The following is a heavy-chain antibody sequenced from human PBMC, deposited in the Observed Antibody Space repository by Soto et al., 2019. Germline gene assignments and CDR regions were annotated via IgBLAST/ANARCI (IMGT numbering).Heavy chain of an antibody. CDR2: MNPGSGDT. Sequence: ASVKVSCKTSGYSFTNNDVTWVRQATGQGLEWMGWMNPGSGDTGYAQKVQGRVTMTRDISIATAYMELSGLTSDDTAIYYCARMATFGSLNWFDPWGQGTLVTVSS. CDR3: ARMATFGSLNWFDP. CDR1: GYSFTNND. D-gene: IGHD3-16*01. V-gene: IGHV1-8*01. J-gene: IGHJ5*02.